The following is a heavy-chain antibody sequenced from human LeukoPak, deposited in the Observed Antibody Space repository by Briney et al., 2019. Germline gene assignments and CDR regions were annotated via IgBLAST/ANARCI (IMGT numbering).Heavy chain of an antibody. CDR1: GASVSTSDW. D-gene: IGHD4/OR15-4a*01. CDR3: TRRFGYGVVGGYFDY. J-gene: IGHJ4*02. CDR2: IFHSGST. Sequence: SETLSLTCAVSGASVSTSDWWSWVRQPPGKGLEWLGEIFHSGSTNYNPSLKSRVTISLDKSLNQFSLRLNSVTAADTAVYYCTRRFGYGVVGGYFDYWGQGALVTVSS. V-gene: IGHV4-4*02.